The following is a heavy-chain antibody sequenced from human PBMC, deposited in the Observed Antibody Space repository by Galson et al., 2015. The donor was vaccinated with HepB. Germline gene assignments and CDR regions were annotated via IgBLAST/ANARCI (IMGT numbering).Heavy chain of an antibody. D-gene: IGHD6-6*01. CDR2: ISYDGRSK. Sequence: SLRLSCAASGFTFSRYAMHWVRQAPGKGLEWVAVISYDGRSKKYGDTVEGRSTISRDNSRDTLSVHMDRLTVEDTAIYYCAKGDVAYSSSSGGFHYWGQGILVTVSS. J-gene: IGHJ4*02. CDR1: GFTFSRYA. V-gene: IGHV3-30*18. CDR3: AKGDVAYSSSSGGFHY.